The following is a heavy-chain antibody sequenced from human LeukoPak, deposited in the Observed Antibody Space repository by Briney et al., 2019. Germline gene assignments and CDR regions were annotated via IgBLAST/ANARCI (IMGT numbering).Heavy chain of an antibody. Sequence: GGSLRLSCAASGFSFRDSCMSWVRQAPGKGLEWVANIKRDGSAKDKFYLDSVKGRFTISRDNAKNSLYLQMNSLRAEDTAVYYCARDSGTGGFDYWGQGTLVTVSS. CDR3: ARDSGTGGFDY. V-gene: IGHV3-7*01. J-gene: IGHJ4*02. CDR2: IKRDGSAKDK. D-gene: IGHD3-10*01. CDR1: GFSFRDSC.